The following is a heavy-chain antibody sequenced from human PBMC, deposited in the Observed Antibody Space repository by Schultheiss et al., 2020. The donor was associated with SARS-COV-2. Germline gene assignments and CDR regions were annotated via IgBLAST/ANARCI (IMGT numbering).Heavy chain of an antibody. J-gene: IGHJ6*02. CDR3: ASDLSIAVAGYTYYYYGMDV. V-gene: IGHV3-30-3*01. D-gene: IGHD6-19*01. CDR1: GFTFSSYA. Sequence: GGSLRLSCAASGFTFSSYAMHWVRQAPGKGLGWVAVISYDGSNKYYADSVKGRFTISRDNSKNTLYLQMNSLRAEDTAVYYCASDLSIAVAGYTYYYYGMDVWGQGTTVTVSS. CDR2: ISYDGSNK.